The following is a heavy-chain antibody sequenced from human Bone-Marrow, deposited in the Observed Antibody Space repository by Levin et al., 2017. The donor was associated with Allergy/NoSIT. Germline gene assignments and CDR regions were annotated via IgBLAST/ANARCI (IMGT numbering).Heavy chain of an antibody. D-gene: IGHD2-21*02. CDR1: GFTVSSNY. CDR3: ARGAGGDGGYMDV. Sequence: GESLKISCAASGFTVSSNYMSWVRQAPGKGLEWVSVIYSGGSTYYADSVKGRFTISRDNSKNTLYLQMNSLRAEDTAVYYCARGAGGDGGYMDVWGKGTTVTVSS. CDR2: IYSGGST. V-gene: IGHV3-53*01. J-gene: IGHJ6*03.